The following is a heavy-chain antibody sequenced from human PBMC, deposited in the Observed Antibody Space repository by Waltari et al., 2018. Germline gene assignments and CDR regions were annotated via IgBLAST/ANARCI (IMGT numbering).Heavy chain of an antibody. CDR1: GFTFEKFW. D-gene: IGHD2-2*01. CDR3: ALDLGGYAGS. J-gene: IGHJ4*02. Sequence: EVQLVESGGGLVQPGGSLRPPCAAPGFTFEKFWMHWVRQVPGKGLVWVSRIDNYGSITTYADSVEGRFTISRDNAKNTLYLQMNSLTVADTALYYCALDLGGYAGSWGQGTMVTVSS. CDR2: IDNYGSIT. V-gene: IGHV3-74*01.